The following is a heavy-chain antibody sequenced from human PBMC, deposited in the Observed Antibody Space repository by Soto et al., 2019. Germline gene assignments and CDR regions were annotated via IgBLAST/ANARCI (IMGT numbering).Heavy chain of an antibody. CDR1: GYTFTITW. CDR3: ARDKGDGSGSYYGY. Sequence: ASVKVSCKASGYTFTITWMHWVRQAPGQGLEWMGIINPYGGAATYAEKFQGRVTMTRDTSTATDYMELSSLRSEDTAMYYCARDKGDGSGSYYGYWGQGTLVTVSS. CDR2: INPYGGAA. V-gene: IGHV1-46*01. D-gene: IGHD3-10*01. J-gene: IGHJ4*02.